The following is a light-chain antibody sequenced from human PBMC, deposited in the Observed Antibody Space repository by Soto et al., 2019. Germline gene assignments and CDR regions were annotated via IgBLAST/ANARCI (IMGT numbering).Light chain of an antibody. Sequence: DIQMTQSPSTLSASVGDRVTITCRASQSISSWLAWYQQKPGKAPKLLIYKASSLEGGVPSRFSGSGSGTDFTLTISSLQPEDFATYHCQQYHSYSLTFGGGTKVHIK. CDR1: QSISSW. CDR3: QQYHSYSLT. J-gene: IGKJ4*01. V-gene: IGKV1-5*03. CDR2: KAS.